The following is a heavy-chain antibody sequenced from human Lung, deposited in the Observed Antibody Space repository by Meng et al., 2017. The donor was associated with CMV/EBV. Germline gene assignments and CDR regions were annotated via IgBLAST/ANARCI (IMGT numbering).Heavy chain of an antibody. D-gene: IGHD3-3*01. J-gene: IGHJ4*02. Sequence: SXTXSLXXAVYGGSFSGYCWSWIRQPPGKGLEWIGEINHSGSINYNPSLKSRVTISVDTSKDQFSLKLNSVTAADTAVYYCARAPIINDFWSGQVSNYFDNWXQGTLVTVSS. CDR2: INHSGSI. V-gene: IGHV4-34*01. CDR1: GGSFSGYC. CDR3: ARAPIINDFWSGQVSNYFDN.